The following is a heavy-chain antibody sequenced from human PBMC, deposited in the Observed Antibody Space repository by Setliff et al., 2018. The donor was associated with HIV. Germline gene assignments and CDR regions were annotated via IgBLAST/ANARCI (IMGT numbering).Heavy chain of an antibody. V-gene: IGHV4-4*07. CDR2: IYSSGST. Sequence: PSETLSLTCTVSGGSINSYYWSWIRQPAGKGLEWIGRIYSSGSTNYNPSLKSRITMSVDTSKNLFPPKLTSVTAADTAVYYCASSPGIAAAGRRSPFDFWGQGTLVTVS. J-gene: IGHJ4*02. CDR1: GGSINSYY. D-gene: IGHD6-13*01. CDR3: ASSPGIAAAGRRSPFDF.